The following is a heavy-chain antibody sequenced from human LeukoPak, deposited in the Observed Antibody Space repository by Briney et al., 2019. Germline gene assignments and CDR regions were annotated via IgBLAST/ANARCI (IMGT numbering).Heavy chain of an antibody. CDR2: IKQDGSER. V-gene: IGHV3-7*04. CDR3: ARDRRCSGGTCYFFDY. Sequence: PGGSLRLSCAASTFTFSSYWMSWVRQAPGKGLEWVANIKQDGSERYYVDSVKGRFTISRDNAKNSLYLQMNSLRAEDTAAYYCARDRRCSGGTCYFFDYWGQGTLVTVSS. D-gene: IGHD2-15*01. J-gene: IGHJ4*02. CDR1: TFTFSSYW.